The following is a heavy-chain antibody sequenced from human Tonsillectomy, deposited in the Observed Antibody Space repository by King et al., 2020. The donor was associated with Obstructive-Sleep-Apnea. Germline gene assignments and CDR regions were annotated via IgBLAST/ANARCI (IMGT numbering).Heavy chain of an antibody. CDR1: GYSFTVYY. V-gene: IGHV1-2*02. J-gene: IGHJ4*02. CDR2: INPNSGDT. D-gene: IGHD2-15*01. CDR3: VRDVVVADIIHDY. Sequence: VQLVESGAEVKRPGASVKVSCKASGYSFTVYYMHWVRQAPGQGLEWMGWINPNSGDTNSAQKFRGRVTMTRDTSISTAYMELSRLRSDDTAVYYCVRDVVVADIIHDYWGQGTLVTVSS.